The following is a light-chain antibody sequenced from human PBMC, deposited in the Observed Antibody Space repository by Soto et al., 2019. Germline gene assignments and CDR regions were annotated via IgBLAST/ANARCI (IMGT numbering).Light chain of an antibody. J-gene: IGKJ1*01. CDR1: QGVSSN. Sequence: EIVMPQSPATLSVSPGERATLSCRSSQGVSSNFAWYQQKPGQAPRLLIYGASTRATGIPARFSGRGSGTEFTLTISSLPSEDFAVYYCHQYNNWPPWTFGKGTKVEI. V-gene: IGKV3-15*01. CDR2: GAS. CDR3: HQYNNWPPWT.